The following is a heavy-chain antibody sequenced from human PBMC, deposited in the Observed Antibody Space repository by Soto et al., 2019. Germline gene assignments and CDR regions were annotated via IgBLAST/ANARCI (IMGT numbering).Heavy chain of an antibody. D-gene: IGHD6-13*01. CDR2: ISGSGGGK. J-gene: IGHJ6*02. V-gene: IGHV3-23*01. CDR3: AKGAAAAFDYYYGMDV. Sequence: GGSLRLSCAASGFTFSSYWMSWVRQAPGKGLEWVSDISGSGGGKYYADSVKGRFTISRDNSKNTLYLQMNSLRAEDTAVYYCAKGAAAAFDYYYGMDVWGQGTTVTVSS. CDR1: GFTFSSYW.